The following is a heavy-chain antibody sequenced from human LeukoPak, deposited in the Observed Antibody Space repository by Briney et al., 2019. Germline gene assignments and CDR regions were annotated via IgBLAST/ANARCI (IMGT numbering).Heavy chain of an antibody. CDR1: GYTFTGYY. CDR3: AREAYCGGDCYSSHGAFDI. J-gene: IGHJ3*02. CDR2: INPNSGGT. Sequence: GASVKVSCKAPGYTFTGYYMHWVRQARGQGLEWMGWINPNSGGTNYAQKFQGRVTMTRDTSISTAYMELSRLRSDDTAVYYCAREAYCGGDCYSSHGAFDIWGQGTMVTVSS. D-gene: IGHD2-21*02. V-gene: IGHV1-2*02.